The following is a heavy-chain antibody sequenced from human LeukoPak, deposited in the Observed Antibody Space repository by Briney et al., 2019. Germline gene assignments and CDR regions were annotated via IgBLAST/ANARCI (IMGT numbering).Heavy chain of an antibody. CDR1: GGAISSGDYY. CDR3: ARALRWLQLPGY. Sequence: PSQTLSLTCTVSGGAISSGDYYWSWIRQPPGKGLEWIGYICYSGSTYYNPALKSRVTISVDTSRNQFSLKLSSVTAADTAVYYCARALRWLQLPGYWGQGTLVTVSS. V-gene: IGHV4-30-4*08. CDR2: ICYSGST. D-gene: IGHD5-24*01. J-gene: IGHJ4*02.